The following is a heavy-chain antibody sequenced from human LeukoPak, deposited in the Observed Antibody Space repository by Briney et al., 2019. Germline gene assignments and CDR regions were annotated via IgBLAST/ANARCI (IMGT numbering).Heavy chain of an antibody. V-gene: IGHV4-39*07. Sequence: SETLSLTCTVSGGSISSSSYCWGWTRQPPGKGLEWIGSIYYSGSTYYNPSLKSRVTISVDTSKNQFSLKLSSVTAADTAVYYCARDSSSWYYFDYWGQGTLVTVSS. D-gene: IGHD6-13*01. J-gene: IGHJ4*02. CDR1: GGSISSSSYC. CDR3: ARDSSSWYYFDY. CDR2: IYYSGST.